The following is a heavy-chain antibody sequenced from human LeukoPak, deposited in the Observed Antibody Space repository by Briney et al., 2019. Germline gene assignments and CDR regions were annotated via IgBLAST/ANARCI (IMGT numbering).Heavy chain of an antibody. CDR2: ISAYNGNT. CDR3: ARDQGVLRFLETPYYFDY. D-gene: IGHD3-3*01. CDR1: GYTFTSYG. J-gene: IGHJ4*02. V-gene: IGHV1-18*01. Sequence: ASVKVSCKASGYTFTSYGITWVRQAPGQGLEWMGWISAYNGNTNYAQKLQGRVTMTTDTSTSTAYMELRSLRSDDTAVYYCARDQGVLRFLETPYYFDYWGQGTLVTVSS.